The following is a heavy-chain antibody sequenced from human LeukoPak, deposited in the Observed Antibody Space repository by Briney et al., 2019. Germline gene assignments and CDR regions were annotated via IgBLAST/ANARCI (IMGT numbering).Heavy chain of an antibody. CDR3: AKDPTFHCSSTSCYPGAGDY. Sequence: GGSLRLSCAASGFTFSTYWMHWVRQAPGKGLVWVSRINSDGSSTSYADSVKGRFTISRDNSKNTLYLQMNSLRAEDTAVYYCAKDPTFHCSSTSCYPGAGDYWGQGTLVTVSS. CDR2: INSDGSST. D-gene: IGHD2-2*01. V-gene: IGHV3-74*01. J-gene: IGHJ4*02. CDR1: GFTFSTYW.